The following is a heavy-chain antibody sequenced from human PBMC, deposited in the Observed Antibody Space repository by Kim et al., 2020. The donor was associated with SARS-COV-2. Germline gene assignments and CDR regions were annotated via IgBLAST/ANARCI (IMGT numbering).Heavy chain of an antibody. J-gene: IGHJ4*02. CDR1: GFTFSSYW. Sequence: GGSLRLSCAVSGFTFSSYWMSWVRQAPGKGLEWVANVKQDGSERNYVDSVKGRFTISRDNAKNSLYLQMDSLRVEDTAVYYCARGSGSYYIHWGQGTLVTVSS. CDR3: ARGSGSYYIH. D-gene: IGHD3-10*01. CDR2: VKQDGSER. V-gene: IGHV3-7*01.